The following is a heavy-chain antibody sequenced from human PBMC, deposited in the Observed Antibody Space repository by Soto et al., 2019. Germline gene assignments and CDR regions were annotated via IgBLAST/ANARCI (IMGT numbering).Heavy chain of an antibody. CDR3: VRRHVSATGIDWFDP. CDR1: GYTFTSYG. CDR2: INAANGDT. Sequence: ASVKVSCKASGYTFTSYGIHWVRQAPGQRLEWMGWINAANGDTKYSPKFQGRVTITRGTSASTAYMELSSLRSEDTAVYYCVRRHVSATGIDWFDPWGQGTLVTVSS. J-gene: IGHJ5*02. V-gene: IGHV1-3*01. D-gene: IGHD6-13*01.